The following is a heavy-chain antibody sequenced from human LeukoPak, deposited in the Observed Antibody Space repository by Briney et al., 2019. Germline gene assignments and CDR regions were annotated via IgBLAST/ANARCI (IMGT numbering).Heavy chain of an antibody. CDR1: GFTFSSYW. V-gene: IGHV3-74*01. Sequence: GGSLRLSCAASGFTFSSYWMHWVRQAPGKGLVWVSRIESDGSSTSYADSVKGRFTSSRDNAKNTMYLQMNSLRAEDTAVYYCARVVSYYGSAYRLLDLWGRGTLVTVSS. J-gene: IGHJ2*01. D-gene: IGHD3-10*01. CDR3: ARVVSYYGSAYRLLDL. CDR2: IESDGSST.